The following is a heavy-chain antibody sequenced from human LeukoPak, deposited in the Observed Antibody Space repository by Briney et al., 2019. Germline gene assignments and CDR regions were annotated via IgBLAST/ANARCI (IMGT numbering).Heavy chain of an antibody. V-gene: IGHV3-43D*03. D-gene: IGHD6-19*01. Sequence: GGSLRLSCAASGFTFDDYAMHWVRQAPGKGLEWVSLISWDGGSTYYADSVKGRFTISRDNARNSLYLQMNSLRAEDTAVYYCASRRGWFNYYYYMDVWGKGTTVTISS. CDR1: GFTFDDYA. J-gene: IGHJ6*03. CDR3: ASRRGWFNYYYYMDV. CDR2: ISWDGGST.